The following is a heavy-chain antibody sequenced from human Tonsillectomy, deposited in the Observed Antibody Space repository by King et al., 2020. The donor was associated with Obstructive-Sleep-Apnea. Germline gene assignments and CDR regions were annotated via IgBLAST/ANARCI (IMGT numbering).Heavy chain of an antibody. CDR2: IRCDSGSI. V-gene: IGHV3-9*01. Sequence: VQLVESGGGLVQPGRSLRLSCSASGVTFDDYAMHWVRQAPGKGLEWVSGIRCDSGSIGYAESVKGRFTISRDHAKNSLYLQMNRLRAEDTALYYCAKAKVGAREGGAFDIWGQGTMVTVSS. D-gene: IGHD1-26*01. CDR3: AKAKVGAREGGAFDI. J-gene: IGHJ3*02. CDR1: GVTFDDYA.